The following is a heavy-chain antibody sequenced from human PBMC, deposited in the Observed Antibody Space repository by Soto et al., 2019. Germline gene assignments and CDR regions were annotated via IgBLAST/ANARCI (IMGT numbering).Heavy chain of an antibody. CDR1: GFTFSDYH. Sequence: PGGSLRLSCATSGFTFSDYHMSWIRQPPGKGLEWISYIRGYDNYTSYADSVKGRFTISRDNALDTLYLRINNLRAEDTALYFCPREGPYGDSSFDCWGQGILVTVSS. J-gene: IGHJ4*02. V-gene: IGHV3-11*06. CDR2: IRGYDNYT. CDR3: PREGPYGDSSFDC. D-gene: IGHD4-17*01.